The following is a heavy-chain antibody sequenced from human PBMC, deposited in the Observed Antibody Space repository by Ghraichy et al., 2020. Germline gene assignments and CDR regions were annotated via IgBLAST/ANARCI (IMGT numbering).Heavy chain of an antibody. CDR3: ARGGFHYYDSSGQYYFDY. J-gene: IGHJ4*02. Sequence: SETLSLTCAVSGGSISSGGYSWSWIRQPPGKGLEWIGYIYHSGSTYYNPSLKSRVTISVDRSKNQFSLKLSSVTAADTAVYYCARGGFHYYDSSGQYYFDYWGQGTLVTVSS. V-gene: IGHV4-30-2*01. CDR2: IYHSGST. D-gene: IGHD3-22*01. CDR1: GGSISSGGYS.